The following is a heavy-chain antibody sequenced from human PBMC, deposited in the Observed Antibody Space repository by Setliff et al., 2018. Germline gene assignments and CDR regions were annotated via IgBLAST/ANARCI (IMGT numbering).Heavy chain of an antibody. V-gene: IGHV1-18*01. D-gene: IGHD2-15*01. CDR2: ISPYSGKT. CDR3: ARGRGPDIVVTIPGDY. J-gene: IGHJ4*02. Sequence: ASVKVSCKTSGYNFITLGINWVRQAPGQGLEWVGWISPYSGKTDYAQKFQGRVIMTIDSSTTIAYMELKTLRSDDTAVYYCARGRGPDIVVTIPGDYWGQGTQVTVSS. CDR1: GYNFITLG.